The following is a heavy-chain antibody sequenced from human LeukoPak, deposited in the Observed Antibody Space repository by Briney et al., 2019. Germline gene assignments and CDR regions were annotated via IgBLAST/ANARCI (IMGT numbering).Heavy chain of an antibody. D-gene: IGHD3-22*01. CDR2: ISYDGSNK. J-gene: IGHJ4*02. CDR1: GFTFSSYG. CDR3: ARDLTHYYDSSGYYDY. V-gene: IGHV3-30*03. Sequence: GGSLRLSCAASGFTFSSYGMHWVRQAPGKGLEWVAVISYDGSNKYYAGSVKGRFTISRDNSKNTLYLQMNSLRAEDTAVYYCARDLTHYYDSSGYYDYWGQGTRVAVSS.